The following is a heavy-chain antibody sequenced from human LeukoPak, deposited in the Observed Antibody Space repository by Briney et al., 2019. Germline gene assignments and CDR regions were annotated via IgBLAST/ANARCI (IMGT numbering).Heavy chain of an antibody. D-gene: IGHD6-19*01. CDR3: ARDLKRGYSSGRYSWGTGSSNDY. CDR1: GYTFTSYG. Sequence: ASVKVSCKASGYTFTSYGISWVRQAPGQGLEWMGWISGYNGNTNYAQKLQGRVTMTTDTSTNTAYMELRSLRSDDTAVYYCARDLKRGYSSGRYSWGTGSSNDYWGQGTLVTVSS. V-gene: IGHV1-18*01. J-gene: IGHJ4*02. CDR2: ISGYNGNT.